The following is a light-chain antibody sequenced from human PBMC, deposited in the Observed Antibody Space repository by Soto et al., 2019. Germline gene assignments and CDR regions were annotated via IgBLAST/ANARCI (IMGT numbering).Light chain of an antibody. V-gene: IGKV1-39*01. CDR1: QSISSY. CDR3: QQIYSTPRT. Sequence: DIQMTQSPSSLSASVGDRVTITCRASQSISSYLNWYQQKPGKAPKLLIYAASSLQSGVPSRFSGSGSGTDFNLTISSQQPEDFATYYCQQIYSTPRTFGQGTKLEIK. CDR2: AAS. J-gene: IGKJ2*01.